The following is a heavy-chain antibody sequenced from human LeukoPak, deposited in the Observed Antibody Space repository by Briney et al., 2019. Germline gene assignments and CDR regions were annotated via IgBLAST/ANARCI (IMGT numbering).Heavy chain of an antibody. V-gene: IGHV3-33*01. CDR2: IWYDGSKT. D-gene: IGHD2-15*01. J-gene: IGHJ4*02. Sequence: PGGSLRLSSAVSGFTFSNYGMHWVRQVPGKGLEWVAVIWYDGSKTYYADSVKGRFTISRDNSKNTLYLQMNNLRAEDTALYYCARDEGVVAADFDYWGQGTLVTVSS. CDR3: ARDEGVVAADFDY. CDR1: GFTFSNYG.